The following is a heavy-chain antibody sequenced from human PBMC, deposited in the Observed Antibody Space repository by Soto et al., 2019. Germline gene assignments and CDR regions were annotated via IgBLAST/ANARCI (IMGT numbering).Heavy chain of an antibody. V-gene: IGHV4-59*01. CDR1: GGSISSYY. J-gene: IGHJ6*03. Sequence: QVQLQESGPGLVKPSETLSLTCTVSGGSISSYYWSWIRQPPGKGLEWIGYIYYSGSTNYNPSLKSRVTISVDTSKKHFSLKLSSVTAADTAVYYCGRAAADDYYYYYYMDVWGKGTTVTVSS. CDR3: GRAAADDYYYYYYMDV. D-gene: IGHD6-13*01. CDR2: IYYSGST.